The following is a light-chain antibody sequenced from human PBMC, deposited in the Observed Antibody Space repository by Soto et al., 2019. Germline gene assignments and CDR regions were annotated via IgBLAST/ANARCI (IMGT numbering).Light chain of an antibody. Sequence: EIVLTQSPATLSLSPGERATLSCRASQSVSSYLAWYQQKPGQAPRLLIYDASNMATGIPARFSGSGSGTDFTLTISSLEPQDFAGDYCQQRSNWPLMYTFGQGTKLEIK. V-gene: IGKV3-11*01. CDR1: QSVSSY. CDR3: QQRSNWPLMYT. CDR2: DAS. J-gene: IGKJ2*01.